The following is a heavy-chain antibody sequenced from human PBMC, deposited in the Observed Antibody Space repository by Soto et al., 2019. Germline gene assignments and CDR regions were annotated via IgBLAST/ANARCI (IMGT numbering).Heavy chain of an antibody. J-gene: IGHJ4*02. Sequence: ASVKVSCKASRYTFTSYGISWVRQAPGQGLEWMGWISAYNGNTNYAQKLQGRVTMTTDTSTSTAYMELRSLRSDDTAVYYCARVGGYSGYDYSFCLDYWGREPWSPSPQ. CDR3: ARVGGYSGYDYSFCLDY. D-gene: IGHD5-12*01. CDR1: RYTFTSYG. V-gene: IGHV1-18*01. CDR2: ISAYNGNT.